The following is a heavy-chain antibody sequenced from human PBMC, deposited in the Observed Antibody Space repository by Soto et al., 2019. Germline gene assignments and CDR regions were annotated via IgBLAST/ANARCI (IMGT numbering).Heavy chain of an antibody. Sequence: QVQLVESGGGVVQPGRSLRLSCAASGFTFSSYAMHWVRQAPGKGLEWVAVISYDGSNKYYADSVKGRFTISRDNSKNPLYLQMNSLRAEDTAVYYCASPYYYDSSGYYPNYFDYWGQGTLVTVSS. CDR2: ISYDGSNK. CDR1: GFTFSSYA. J-gene: IGHJ4*02. V-gene: IGHV3-30-3*01. D-gene: IGHD3-22*01. CDR3: ASPYYYDSSGYYPNYFDY.